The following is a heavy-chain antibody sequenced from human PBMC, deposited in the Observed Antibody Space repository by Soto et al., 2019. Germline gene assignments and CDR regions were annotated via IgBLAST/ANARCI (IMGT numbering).Heavy chain of an antibody. V-gene: IGHV3-7*01. D-gene: IGHD3-16*01. J-gene: IGHJ6*02. CDR1: GFTLSRYW. Sequence: PGGSLRLSCAAAGFTLSRYWMSWVRQAPGKGVEWVANIKQDGSEKYYVDSVKGRFTISRDNAKNSLFVQMNSLRAEDTAVYYCARDRILGGMDVWGQGTTVTVSS. CDR3: ARDRILGGMDV. CDR2: IKQDGSEK.